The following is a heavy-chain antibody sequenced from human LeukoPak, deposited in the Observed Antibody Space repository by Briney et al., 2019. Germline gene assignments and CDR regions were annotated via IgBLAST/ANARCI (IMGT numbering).Heavy chain of an antibody. CDR2: INAGNGNT. V-gene: IGHV1-3*01. J-gene: IGHJ5*02. CDR3: AREQPGIAAAGTGRALDWFDP. CDR1: GYTFTSYA. D-gene: IGHD6-13*01. Sequence: GASVKVSCKASGYTFTSYAMHWVRQAPGQRLEWMGWINAGNGNTKYSQKFQGRVTITRDTSASTAYMELSSLRSEDTAVYYCAREQPGIAAAGTGRALDWFDPWGQGTLVTVSS.